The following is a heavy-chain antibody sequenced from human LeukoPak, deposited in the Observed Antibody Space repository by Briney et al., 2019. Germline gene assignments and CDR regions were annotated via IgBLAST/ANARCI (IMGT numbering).Heavy chain of an antibody. J-gene: IGHJ4*02. CDR2: IKSDESST. CDR1: GFTFSRYW. V-gene: IGHV3-74*01. CDR3: VRDNRSYNFDY. D-gene: IGHD1-26*01. Sequence: GGSLRLSCAASGFTFSRYWMHWVRQAPGKGLVWVSCIKSDESSTSIADSVKGRFTISRDNAKNTVYLQMNSLRAEDTAVYYCVRDNRSYNFDYWGQGTLVTVSS.